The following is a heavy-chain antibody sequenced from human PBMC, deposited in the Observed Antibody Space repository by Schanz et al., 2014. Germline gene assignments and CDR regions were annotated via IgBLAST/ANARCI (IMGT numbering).Heavy chain of an antibody. J-gene: IGHJ3*01. D-gene: IGHD5-12*01. CDR3: ARDEGRDGYNLAFDV. Sequence: EVQLVESGGGFVQPGGSLRLSCAVSGFSFSSYSMSWVRQAPGKGLEWIAYISSGGTTIYYADSVKGRFIISRDSSKNTLFLQMNSLRPEDTALYFCARDEGRDGYNLAFDVWGQGTLVTVSS. CDR1: GFSFSSYS. CDR2: ISSGGTTI. V-gene: IGHV3-48*01.